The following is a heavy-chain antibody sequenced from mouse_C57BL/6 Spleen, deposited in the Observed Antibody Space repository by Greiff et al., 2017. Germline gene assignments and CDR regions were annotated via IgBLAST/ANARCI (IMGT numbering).Heavy chain of an antibody. CDR2: IDPSDSET. J-gene: IGHJ4*01. CDR3: ARRNYCNYDAVGY. D-gene: IGHD2-1*01. Sequence: QVQLQQPGAELVRPGSSVKLSCKASGYTFTSYWMHWVKQRPIQGLEWIGNIDPSDSETHYNQKFKDKATLTVDKSSSTAYMQLSSLTSEDSAVYDCARRNYCNYDAVGYWGQGTSVTVSS. V-gene: IGHV1-52*01. CDR1: GYTFTSYW.